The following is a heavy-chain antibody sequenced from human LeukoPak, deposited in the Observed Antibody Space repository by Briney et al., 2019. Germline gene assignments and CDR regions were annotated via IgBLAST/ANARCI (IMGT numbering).Heavy chain of an antibody. CDR1: GYNFTRYT. CDR2: VSTSNGDT. J-gene: IGHJ4*02. D-gene: IGHD5-18*01. CDR3: ARVSDTSMVTPGFDS. Sequence: ASVKVSCKTSGYNFTRYTITWVRQARGQGLEWMGWVSTSNGDTSYADKFQGRVTMTTETVTKTAYMELRRLRSGDTAMYFCARVSDTSMVTPGFDSWGQGTLVTVSS. V-gene: IGHV1-18*01.